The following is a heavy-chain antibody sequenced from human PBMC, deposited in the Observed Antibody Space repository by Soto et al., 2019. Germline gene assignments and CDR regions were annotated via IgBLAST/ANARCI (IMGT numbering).Heavy chain of an antibody. V-gene: IGHV4-59*01. CDR1: GGSISSYY. D-gene: IGHD2-21*01. J-gene: IGHJ4*02. CDR2: IYYSGST. CDR3: ARRWGGTFDY. Sequence: QVQLQESGPGLVKPSETLYLTCTVSGGSISSYYWSWVRQPPGKGLEWIGYIYYSGSTNYNPSIKSRVTISVDTSKNKFSLKLSSVTAADTAVYYCARRWGGTFDYGGQGTLVTVSS.